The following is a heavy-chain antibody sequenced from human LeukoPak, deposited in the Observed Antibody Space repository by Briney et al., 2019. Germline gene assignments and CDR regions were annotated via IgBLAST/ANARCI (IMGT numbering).Heavy chain of an antibody. CDR3: ASANPILLDYYYYYYMDV. CDR2: IYSGTI. J-gene: IGHJ6*03. CDR1: GFTVSSNS. Sequence: GGSLRLSCTVSGFTVSSNSMSWVRQAPGKGLEWVSFIYSGTIHYSDSVKGRFTISRDNSKNTLYLQMNSLRAEDTAVYYCASANPILLDYYYYYYMDVWGKGTTVTVSS. V-gene: IGHV3-53*01. D-gene: IGHD3-3*01.